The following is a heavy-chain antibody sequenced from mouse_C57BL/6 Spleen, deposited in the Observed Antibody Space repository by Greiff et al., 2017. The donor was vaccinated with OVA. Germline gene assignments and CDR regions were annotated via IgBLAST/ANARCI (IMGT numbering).Heavy chain of an antibody. Sequence: QVQLQQPGAELVRPGTSVKLSCKASGYTFTSYWMHWVKQRPGQGLEWIGVIDPSDSYTNYNQKFKGKATLTVDTSSSTAYMQLSSLTSEDSAVYYCARKGYYGSSYDFDYWGQGTTLTVSS. V-gene: IGHV1-59*01. CDR1: GYTFTSYW. CDR2: IDPSDSYT. J-gene: IGHJ2*01. CDR3: ARKGYYGSSYDFDY. D-gene: IGHD1-1*01.